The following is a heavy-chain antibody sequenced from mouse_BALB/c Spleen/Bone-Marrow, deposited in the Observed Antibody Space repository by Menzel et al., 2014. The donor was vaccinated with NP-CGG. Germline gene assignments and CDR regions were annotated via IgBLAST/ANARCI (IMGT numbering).Heavy chain of an antibody. J-gene: IGHJ2*01. CDR2: IWAGGST. V-gene: IGHV2-9*02. CDR1: GFSLTTYG. CDR3: ARGVRHFDY. Sequence: VQGVESGPGLVAPSQSLSITCTVSGFSLTTYGVHWVCQPPGKGLEWLGVIWAGGSTNYTTALMSRLSISKDNSKSQVFLKMNSLQTDDTAMYYCARGVRHFDYWGQGTTLTVSS.